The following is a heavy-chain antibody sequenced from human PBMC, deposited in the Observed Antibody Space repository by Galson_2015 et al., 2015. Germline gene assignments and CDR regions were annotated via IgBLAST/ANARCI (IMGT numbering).Heavy chain of an antibody. CDR2: IIPIFGTA. CDR1: GGTFSSYA. Sequence: SVKVSCKASGGTFSSYAISWVRQAPGQGLEWMGGIIPIFGTANYAQKFQGRVTITADESTSTAYMELSSLRSEDTAVYYCARVPLPAATKGRYFDYWGQGTLVTVSS. V-gene: IGHV1-69*13. CDR3: ARVPLPAATKGRYFDY. D-gene: IGHD2-2*01. J-gene: IGHJ4*02.